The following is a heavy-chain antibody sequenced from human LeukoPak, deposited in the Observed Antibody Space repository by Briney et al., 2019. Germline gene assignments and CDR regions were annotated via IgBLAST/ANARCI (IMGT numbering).Heavy chain of an antibody. CDR3: ARDKDGSSGWNYYYYYGMDV. CDR1: GFTFSSYG. J-gene: IGHJ6*02. CDR2: IWYDGSNK. V-gene: IGHV3-33*01. Sequence: PGGSLRLSCAASGFTFSSYGMHCVRQAPGKGLEWVAVIWYDGSNKYYADSVKGRFTISRDNSKNTLYLQMNSLRAEDTAVYYCARDKDGSSGWNYYYYYGMDVWGQGTTVTVSS. D-gene: IGHD6-19*01.